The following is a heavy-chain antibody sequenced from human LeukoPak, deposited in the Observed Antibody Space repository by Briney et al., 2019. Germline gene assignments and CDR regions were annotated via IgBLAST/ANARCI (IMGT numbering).Heavy chain of an antibody. CDR3: AREASRIGAYCGGDCSYYFDY. D-gene: IGHD2-21*02. V-gene: IGHV1-18*01. J-gene: IGHJ4*02. CDR1: GYTFTSYG. CDR2: INAYNGNT. Sequence: ASVKVSCKASGYTFTSYGISWVRQAPGQGLEWMGWINAYNGNTNYAQKLQGRVTMTTDTSTSTAYMELRSLRSDDTAVYYCAREASRIGAYCGGDCSYYFDYWGQGTLATVSS.